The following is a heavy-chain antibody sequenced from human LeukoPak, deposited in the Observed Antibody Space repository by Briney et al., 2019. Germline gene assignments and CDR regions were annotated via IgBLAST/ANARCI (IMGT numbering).Heavy chain of an antibody. D-gene: IGHD7-27*01. V-gene: IGHV3-30-3*01. J-gene: IGHJ6*02. CDR1: GFTFSSYA. CDR3: ARESDGDPQNRYYGMDV. CDR2: ISYDGSNK. Sequence: GRPLRLSCAASGFTFSSYAMHWVRQAPGKGLEWVAVISYDGSNKYYADSVKGRFTISRDNSKNTLYLQMNSLRAEDTAVYYCARESDGDPQNRYYGMDVWGQGTTVTVSS.